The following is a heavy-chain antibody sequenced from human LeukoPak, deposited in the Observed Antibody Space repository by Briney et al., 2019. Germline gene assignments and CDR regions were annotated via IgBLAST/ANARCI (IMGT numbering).Heavy chain of an antibody. Sequence: ASVKVSCKASGYTFSGFYTHWVRQAPGQGLEWMGWINPNSGDTKYAQKFQGRVTMTRDTSISTAYIELSRLRSDDTAVYYCATLLSNAAFDYWGQGTLVAVSS. D-gene: IGHD6-25*01. V-gene: IGHV1-2*02. CDR2: INPNSGDT. CDR3: ATLLSNAAFDY. J-gene: IGHJ4*02. CDR1: GYTFSGFY.